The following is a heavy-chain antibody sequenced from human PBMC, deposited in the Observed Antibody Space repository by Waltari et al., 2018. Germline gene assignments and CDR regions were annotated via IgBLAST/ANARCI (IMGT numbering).Heavy chain of an antibody. V-gene: IGHV3-23*01. CDR1: GFAFSSYT. CDR2: IHNGGDPT. CDR3: AKDSAYGGDDY. Sequence: EVQLLESGGGLVQPGGSLRVACAASGFAFSSYTMNWVRQAPGKGLGWVSAIHNGGDPTSYADSVKGRFTISRDNSKSTLFLQMNSLRAEDTAMYFCAKDSAYGGDDYWGQGTLVTVSS. J-gene: IGHJ4*02. D-gene: IGHD4-17*01.